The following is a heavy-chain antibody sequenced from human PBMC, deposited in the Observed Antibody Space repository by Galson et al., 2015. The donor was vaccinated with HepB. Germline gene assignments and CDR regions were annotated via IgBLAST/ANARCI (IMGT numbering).Heavy chain of an antibody. CDR3: ARDQKRYSYGWIRDAFDI. CDR1: GYTFTGYY. V-gene: IGHV1-2*02. Sequence: SVKVSCKASGYTFTGYYMHWVRQAPGQGLEWMGWINPNSGGTNYAQKFQGRVTMTRDTSISTAYMELSRLRSDDTAVYYCARDQKRYSYGWIRDAFDIWGQGTMVTVSS. CDR2: INPNSGGT. J-gene: IGHJ3*02. D-gene: IGHD5-18*01.